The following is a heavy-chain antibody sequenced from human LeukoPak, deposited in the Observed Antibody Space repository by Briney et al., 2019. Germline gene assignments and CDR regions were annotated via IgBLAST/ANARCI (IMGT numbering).Heavy chain of an antibody. Sequence: PSETLTLSCATSGFTFTRYWTHWVRQAPGKGLLWVSRINRDGSSTYYADSVKGRFTTSSDNAKNALHLQMNSLTAEDTAVYYCVLDLFSSFAFDIWGQGTMVTVSS. J-gene: IGHJ3*02. CDR2: INRDGSST. CDR1: GFTFTRYW. V-gene: IGHV3-74*01. CDR3: VLDLFSSFAFDI. D-gene: IGHD3/OR15-3a*01.